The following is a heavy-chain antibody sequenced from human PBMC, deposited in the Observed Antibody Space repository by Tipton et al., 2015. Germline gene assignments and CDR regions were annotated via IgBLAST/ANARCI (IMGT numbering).Heavy chain of an antibody. CDR3: ARDRTTALNPYRYNGMDV. V-gene: IGHV1-69*04. CDR1: GDTFNKYT. D-gene: IGHD1-14*01. Sequence: QSGPEVKKPGSSVKLSCKASGDTFNKYTLSWVRQAPGQGFEWMGRLIPLPGVTTYAQKIQCRVTFTAARSTSTAYMELSSLTSDDTAIYFCARDRTTALNPYRYNGMDVWGQGTTVTVSS. CDR2: LIPLPGVT. J-gene: IGHJ6*02.